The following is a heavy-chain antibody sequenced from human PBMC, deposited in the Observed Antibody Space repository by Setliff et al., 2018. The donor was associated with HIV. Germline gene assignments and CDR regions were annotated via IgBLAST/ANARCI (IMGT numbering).Heavy chain of an antibody. Sequence: SETLSLTCNVSGASFSSGGYYWSWIRQHPGKGLEWIGYMSYSGSTFYKSSLKSRVTMSIDTSKNQFSLMLSPLTAADTAVYYCARATYTLQFLKWSPDSSLYYYYMDVWGKGTTVTVSS. CDR1: GASFSSGGYY. D-gene: IGHD3-3*01. CDR2: MSYSGST. V-gene: IGHV4-31*03. J-gene: IGHJ6*03. CDR3: ARATYTLQFLKWSPDSSLYYYYMDV.